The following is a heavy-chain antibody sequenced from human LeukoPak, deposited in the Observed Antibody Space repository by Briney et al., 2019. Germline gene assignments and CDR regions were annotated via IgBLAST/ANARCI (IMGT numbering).Heavy chain of an antibody. CDR2: IYYSGST. CDR1: GVSISSYY. Sequence: SETLSLTCTVSGVSISSYYWSWIRQPPGKGLEWIGYIYYSGSTNYNPSLKSRVTISVDTSKNQFSLKLSSVTAADTAVYYCARVFAGDAFDIWGQGTMVTVSS. V-gene: IGHV4-59*01. CDR3: ARVFAGDAFDI. J-gene: IGHJ3*02.